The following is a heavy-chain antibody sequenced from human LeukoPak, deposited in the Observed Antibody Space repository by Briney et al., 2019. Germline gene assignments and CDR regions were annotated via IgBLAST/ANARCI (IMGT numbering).Heavy chain of an antibody. Sequence: SVKVSCKASGGTFSSYAISWVRQAPGQGLEWMGGIIPIFGTANYAQKFQGRVTITADESTSTAYMELSSLRSEDTAVYYCARSFHSGYDYFDYWGQGTLVAVSS. CDR2: IIPIFGTA. D-gene: IGHD5-12*01. CDR3: ARSFHSGYDYFDY. J-gene: IGHJ4*02. CDR1: GGTFSSYA. V-gene: IGHV1-69*13.